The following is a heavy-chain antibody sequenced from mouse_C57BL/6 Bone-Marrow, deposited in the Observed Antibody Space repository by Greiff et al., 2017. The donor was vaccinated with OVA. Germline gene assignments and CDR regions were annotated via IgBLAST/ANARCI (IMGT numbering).Heavy chain of an antibody. V-gene: IGHV1-69*01. D-gene: IGHD2-2*01. Sequence: QVQLQQPGAELVMPGASVKLSCKASGYTFTSYWMHWVKQRPGQGLEWIGEIDPSDSYTNYNQKFKGKSTLTVDKSSSTAYMELNSLTSEDSAVYYCARGVRGFAYWGQGTLVTVSA. CDR3: ARGVRGFAY. J-gene: IGHJ3*01. CDR2: IDPSDSYT. CDR1: GYTFTSYW.